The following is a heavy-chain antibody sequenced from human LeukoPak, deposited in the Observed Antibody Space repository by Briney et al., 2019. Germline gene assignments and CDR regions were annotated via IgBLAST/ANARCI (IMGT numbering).Heavy chain of an antibody. V-gene: IGHV3-53*01. CDR1: GFTVSSNY. Sequence: GGSLRLSCAASGFTVSSNYMSWVRQAPGKGLEWVSVIYSGGSTYYADSVKGRLTISRDNSKNTLYLQMNSLRAEDTAVYYCARDKWFGDRYYFDYWGQGTLVTVSS. CDR3: ARDKWFGDRYYFDY. D-gene: IGHD3-10*01. CDR2: IYSGGST. J-gene: IGHJ4*02.